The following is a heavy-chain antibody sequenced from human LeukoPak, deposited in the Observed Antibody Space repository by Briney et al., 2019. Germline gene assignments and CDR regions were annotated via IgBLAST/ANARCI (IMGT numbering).Heavy chain of an antibody. D-gene: IGHD5-18*01. CDR3: ARDPYSYGYGGY. J-gene: IGHJ4*02. V-gene: IGHV1-2*02. Sequence: GASVKVSCKASGYTFTGCYMHWVRQAPGQGLEWMGWINPNSGGTNYAQKFQGRVTMTRDTSISTAYMELSRLRSDDTAVYYCARDPYSYGYGGYWGQGTLVTVSS. CDR2: INPNSGGT. CDR1: GYTFTGCY.